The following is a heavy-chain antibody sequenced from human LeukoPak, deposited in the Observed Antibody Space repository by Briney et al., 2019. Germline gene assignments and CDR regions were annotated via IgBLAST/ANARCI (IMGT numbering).Heavy chain of an antibody. D-gene: IGHD5-24*01. V-gene: IGHV3-33*01. CDR2: MWYDGSNE. J-gene: IGHJ4*02. Sequence: GSSLRLPCAASGFTFSSYGMHWVRQAPGKGLEWAAVMWYDGSNEYYADSVQGRFTIFRDIPKNTLYLQMNSLRAEDTAIYYCARDSARDGYNYYFDHWGQGTLVTVSS. CDR1: GFTFSSYG. CDR3: ARDSARDGYNYYFDH.